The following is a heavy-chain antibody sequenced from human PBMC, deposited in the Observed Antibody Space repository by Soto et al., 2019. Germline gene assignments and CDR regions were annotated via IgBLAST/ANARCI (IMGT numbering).Heavy chain of an antibody. Sequence: QVHLVESGGGVVQPGGSLRLSCAVPGIIFTGYGMHWVRQAPGKGLEWVAIIRFDGSNIHYADSVKGRFTISRDNSKNTLYLQMNGLRAEDTAVYYCARVGVGGTVFFGYFDCCGQGALVTVSS. D-gene: IGHD1-26*01. CDR2: IRFDGSNI. CDR3: ARVGVGGTVFFGYFDC. CDR1: GIIFTGYG. J-gene: IGHJ4*02. V-gene: IGHV3-33*01.